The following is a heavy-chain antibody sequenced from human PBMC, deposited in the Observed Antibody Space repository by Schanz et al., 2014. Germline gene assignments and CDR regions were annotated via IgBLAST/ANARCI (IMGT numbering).Heavy chain of an antibody. CDR2: IDGKSTTV. CDR3: ARVRRRIATPSTPSFRNYYYYAMDV. CDR1: GFTFSSYA. J-gene: IGHJ6*02. V-gene: IGHV3-48*01. Sequence: VQLLQFGGGVVQPGRSLRLSCAASGFTFSSYAMHWVRQAPGKGLEWLSYIDGKSTTVYYADSVKGRFTVSRDNARNSLYLHMNTLGAEDTAVYFCARVRRRIATPSTPSFRNYYYYAMDVWGQGTTVTVSS. D-gene: IGHD6-13*01.